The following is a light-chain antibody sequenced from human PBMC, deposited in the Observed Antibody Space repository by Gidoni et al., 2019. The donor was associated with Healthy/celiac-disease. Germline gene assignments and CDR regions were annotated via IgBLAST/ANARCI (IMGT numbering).Light chain of an antibody. CDR1: SSDVGGYNY. J-gene: IGLJ2*01. CDR3: SSYAGSNNPHVV. CDR2: EVS. V-gene: IGLV2-8*01. Sequence: SALTQPPSASASPGQSVTISCTGTSSDVGGYNYVSWYQQHPGKAPKLMIYEVSKRPSGVPDRFSGSKSGNTASLTVSGLQAEDEADYYCSSYAGSNNPHVVFGGGTKLTVL.